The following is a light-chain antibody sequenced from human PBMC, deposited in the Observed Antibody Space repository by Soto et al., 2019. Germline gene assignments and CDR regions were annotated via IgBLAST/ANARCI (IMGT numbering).Light chain of an antibody. CDR3: QQYEKWPPLT. CDR2: GAS. V-gene: IGKV3-15*01. J-gene: IGKJ4*01. Sequence: IVMTQSPATLSVSPGERATLSCRASQRIYSNLAWYQQKLGQAPRLLIYGASTRATGIPARFSGSGSGTEFTLTISSLQSEDFAVYYCQQYEKWPPLTFGGGTKVAI. CDR1: QRIYSN.